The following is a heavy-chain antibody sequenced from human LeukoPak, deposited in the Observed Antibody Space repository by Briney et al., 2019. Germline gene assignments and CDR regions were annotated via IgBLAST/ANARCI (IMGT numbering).Heavy chain of an antibody. CDR2: FYYSGST. V-gene: IGHV4-39*07. J-gene: IGHJ1*01. CDR1: GGSISSGGYY. Sequence: SQTLSLTCTVSGGSISSGGYYWSWIRQPPGKGLEWIGSFYYSGSTYYDPSLKSRVTISVDTSKNQFSLKLSSVTAADTAVYYCARDSYSSGWYSVYFQHWGQGTLVTVSS. CDR3: ARDSYSSGWYSVYFQH. D-gene: IGHD6-19*01.